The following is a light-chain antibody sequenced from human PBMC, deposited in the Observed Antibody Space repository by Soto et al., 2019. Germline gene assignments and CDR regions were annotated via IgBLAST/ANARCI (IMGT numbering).Light chain of an antibody. V-gene: IGLV2-14*01. CDR2: EVT. CDR3: NSYTNSSAVV. Sequence: QSALTQPASVSGSPGQSITISCAGTRDDIGAYDYDSWYQQHPGNAPKLLVYEVTNRPSGVSDRFSGSKSGNRASLTISGLQAEDEADYYFNSYTNSSAVVFGGGTKLTVL. CDR1: RDDIGAYDY. J-gene: IGLJ2*01.